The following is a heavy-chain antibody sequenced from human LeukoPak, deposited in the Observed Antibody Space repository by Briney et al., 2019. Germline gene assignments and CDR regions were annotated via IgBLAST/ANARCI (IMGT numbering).Heavy chain of an antibody. V-gene: IGHV3-23*01. CDR3: AKRAGFYDSSGQLDY. D-gene: IGHD3-22*01. CDR2: ISGSGTTT. CDR1: GFTFSSYW. J-gene: IGHJ4*02. Sequence: GGSLRLSCAASGFTFSSYWMHWVRQAPGKGLEWVSAISGSGTTTYYADSVKGRFTISRDSSKNTLYLQMNSLRAEDTAVYYCAKRAGFYDSSGQLDYWGQGTRVTVSS.